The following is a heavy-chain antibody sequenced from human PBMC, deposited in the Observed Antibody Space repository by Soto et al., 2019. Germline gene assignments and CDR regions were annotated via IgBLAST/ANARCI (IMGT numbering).Heavy chain of an antibody. J-gene: IGHJ6*02. CDR2: IIPILGIA. V-gene: IGHV1-69*04. D-gene: IGHD3-9*01. Sequence: SVKVSCKASGGTFSSYTISWVRQAPGQGLEWMGRIIPILGIANYAQKFQGRVTITADKSTSTAYMELSSLRSEDTAVYYCARDVTPLRYFDWLHYYYYYGMDVWGQGTTVTVSS. CDR3: ARDVTPLRYFDWLHYYYYYGMDV. CDR1: GGTFSSYT.